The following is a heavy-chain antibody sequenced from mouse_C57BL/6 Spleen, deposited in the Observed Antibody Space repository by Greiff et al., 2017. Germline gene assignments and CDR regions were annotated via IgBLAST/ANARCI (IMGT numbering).Heavy chain of an antibody. V-gene: IGHV1-82*01. CDR1: GYAFSSSW. CDR3: AREIRFDY. D-gene: IGHD1-1*01. J-gene: IGHJ2*01. Sequence: VQLQQSGPELVKPGASVKISCKASGYAFSSSWMNWVKQRPGKGLEWIGRIYPGDGDTNYNGKFKGKATLTADKSSSTAYMQLSSLTSEDSAVYFCAREIRFDYWGQGTTLTVAS. CDR2: IYPGDGDT.